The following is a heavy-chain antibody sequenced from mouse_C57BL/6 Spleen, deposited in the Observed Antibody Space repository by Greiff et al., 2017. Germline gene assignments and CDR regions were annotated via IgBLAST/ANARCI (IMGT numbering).Heavy chain of an antibody. CDR3: ARDLPAFAY. V-gene: IGHV5-17*01. Sequence: EVQVVESGGGLVKPGGSLKLSCAASGFTFSDYGMHWVRQAPEKGLEWVAYISSGSSTIYYADTVKGRFTISRDNAKNTLFLQMTSLRSEDTAMYYCARDLPAFAYWGQGTLVTVSA. CDR1: GFTFSDYG. CDR2: ISSGSSTI. J-gene: IGHJ3*01. D-gene: IGHD2-1*01.